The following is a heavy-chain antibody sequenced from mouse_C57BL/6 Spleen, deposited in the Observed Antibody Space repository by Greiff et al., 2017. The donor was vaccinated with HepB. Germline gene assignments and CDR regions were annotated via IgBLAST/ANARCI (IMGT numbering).Heavy chain of an antibody. D-gene: IGHD2-12*01. CDR1: GYTFTSYW. Sequence: VQLQQPGAELVKPGASVKLSCKASGYTFTSYWMQWVKQRPGQGLEWIGEIDPSDSYTNYNQKFKGKATLTVDTSSSTAYMQLSSLTSEDSAVYYCAREGDDGNAMDYWGQGTSVTVSS. CDR3: AREGDDGNAMDY. V-gene: IGHV1-50*01. CDR2: IDPSDSYT. J-gene: IGHJ4*01.